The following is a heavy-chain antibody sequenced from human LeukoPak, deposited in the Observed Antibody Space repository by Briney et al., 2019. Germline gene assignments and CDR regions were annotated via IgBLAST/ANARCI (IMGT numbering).Heavy chain of an antibody. Sequence: SQTLSLTCTVSGGSINSASYCWSWIRQHPGKGLEWIGYIYYTGSTYYNPSLKSRVAISVDTSKNQLSLKLNSVTAADTAVYYCARDVTGTSSFDIWGQGTLVTVSS. CDR3: ARDVTGTSSFDI. J-gene: IGHJ3*02. V-gene: IGHV4-31*03. CDR2: IYYTGST. D-gene: IGHD1-7*01. CDR1: GGSINSASYC.